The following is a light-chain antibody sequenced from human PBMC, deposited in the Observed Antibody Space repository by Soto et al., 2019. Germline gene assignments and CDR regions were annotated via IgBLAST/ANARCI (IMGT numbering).Light chain of an antibody. CDR1: SSDVGSYSL. CDR3: CSYAINTVI. V-gene: IGLV2-23*01. J-gene: IGLJ2*01. Sequence: QSALTQPASVSGSPGQSITISCTGTSSDVGSYSLVSWYQHHPGKAPKLMIYEASKRPSGVSDRFSGSQSGSTASLTISGLQAEDEADYYCCSYAINTVIFGGGTKLTVL. CDR2: EAS.